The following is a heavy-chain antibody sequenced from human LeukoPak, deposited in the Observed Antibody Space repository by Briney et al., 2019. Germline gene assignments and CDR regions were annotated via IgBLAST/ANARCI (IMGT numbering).Heavy chain of an antibody. J-gene: IGHJ4*02. D-gene: IGHD3-10*01. Sequence: GGSLRLSCAASGFTFSTHSMNWVRQAPGKGLVWVSRIKSDGSSTSYADSVKGRFTISRDNAKNTLYLQMNSLRAEDTAMYYCVRDGGRLNFGNGASFDYWGQGTLVTVSS. CDR1: GFTFSTHS. V-gene: IGHV3-74*01. CDR3: VRDGGRLNFGNGASFDY. CDR2: IKSDGSST.